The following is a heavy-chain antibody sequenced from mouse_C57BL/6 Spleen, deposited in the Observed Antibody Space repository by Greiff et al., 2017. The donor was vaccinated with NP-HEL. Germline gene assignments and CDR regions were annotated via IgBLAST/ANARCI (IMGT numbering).Heavy chain of an antibody. CDR3: ARLDDLLWAY. CDR1: GYTFTSYG. CDR2: IYPRSGNT. D-gene: IGHD2-1*01. V-gene: IGHV1-81*01. Sequence: QVQLQQSGAELARPGASVKLSCKASGYTFTSYGISWVKQRTGQGLEWIGEIYPRSGNTYYNEKFKGKATLTADKSSSTAYMELRSLTSEDSAVYFCARLDDLLWAYWGQGTLVTVSA. J-gene: IGHJ3*01.